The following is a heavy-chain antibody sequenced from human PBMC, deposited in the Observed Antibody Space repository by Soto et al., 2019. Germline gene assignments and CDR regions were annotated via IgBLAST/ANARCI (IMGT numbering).Heavy chain of an antibody. J-gene: IGHJ6*02. D-gene: IGHD1-20*01. Sequence: SETLSLTCTVSGGSISSYYWSWIRKPAGKGLEWIGRIYTSGSTNYNPSLKSRVTMSVDTSKNQFSLKLSSVTAADTAVYYCARDPYNWNDGDYYGMDVWGQGTTVTVSS. CDR3: ARDPYNWNDGDYYGMDV. V-gene: IGHV4-4*07. CDR2: IYTSGST. CDR1: GGSISSYY.